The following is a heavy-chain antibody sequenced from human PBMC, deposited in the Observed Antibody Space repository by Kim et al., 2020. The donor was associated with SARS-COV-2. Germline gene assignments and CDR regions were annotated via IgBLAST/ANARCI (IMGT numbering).Heavy chain of an antibody. CDR2: ISGSGGST. D-gene: IGHD3-16*02. CDR3: AKDQYMITFGGVIVLDDAFDI. V-gene: IGHV3-23*01. J-gene: IGHJ3*02. Sequence: GGSLRLSCAASGFTFSSYAMSWVRQAPGKGLEWVSAISGSGGSTYYADSVKGRFTISRDNSKNTLYLQMNSLRAEDTAVYYCAKDQYMITFGGVIVLDDAFDIWGQGTMVTVSS. CDR1: GFTFSSYA.